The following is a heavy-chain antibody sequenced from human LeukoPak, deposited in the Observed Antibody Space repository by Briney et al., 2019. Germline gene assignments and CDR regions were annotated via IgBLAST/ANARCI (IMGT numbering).Heavy chain of an antibody. D-gene: IGHD1-26*01. CDR2: IDQHGSES. V-gene: IGHV3-7*01. CDR3: ARGGGTFDY. CDR1: GFTFSDYW. Sequence: GGSLRLSCAVSGFTFSDYWMSWVRQAPGKGLEGGANIDQHGSESNHVDSVKGRFTISRDNAKNSLYLQMISLRAEDTAVYYCARGGGTFDYWGQGTLVTVSS. J-gene: IGHJ4*02.